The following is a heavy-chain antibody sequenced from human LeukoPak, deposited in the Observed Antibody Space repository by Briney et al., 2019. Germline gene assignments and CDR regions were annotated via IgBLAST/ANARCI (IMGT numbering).Heavy chain of an antibody. Sequence: SETLPLTCTVSGGSISSYYWSWIRQPPGKGLEWIGYIYYSGSTNYNPSLKSRVTISVDTSKNQFSLKLSSVTAADTAVYYCARQGYSSSWYADYWGQGTLVTVSS. J-gene: IGHJ4*02. CDR2: IYYSGST. D-gene: IGHD6-13*01. CDR1: GGSISSYY. CDR3: ARQGYSSSWYADY. V-gene: IGHV4-59*08.